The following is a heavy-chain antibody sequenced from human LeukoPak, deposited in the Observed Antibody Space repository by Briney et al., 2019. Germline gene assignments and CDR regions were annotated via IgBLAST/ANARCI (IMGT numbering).Heavy chain of an antibody. Sequence: PGGSLRLSCAASGFTFSSYAMHWVRQAPGKGLEWVSVIYSGGSTYYADSVKGRFTISRDNSKNTLYLQMNSLRAEDTAVYYCARAVLRYFYASDIWGQGTMVTVSS. V-gene: IGHV3-53*01. CDR1: GFTFSSYA. CDR2: IYSGGST. J-gene: IGHJ3*02. CDR3: ARAVLRYFYASDI. D-gene: IGHD3-9*01.